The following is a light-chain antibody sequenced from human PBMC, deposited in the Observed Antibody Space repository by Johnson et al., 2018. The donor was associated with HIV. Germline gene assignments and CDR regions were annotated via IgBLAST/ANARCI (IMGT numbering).Light chain of an antibody. J-gene: IGLJ1*01. CDR2: EHN. CDR1: IANIGNNY. CDR3: GTWDSGLSAGV. Sequence: QSALTQPPSVSAAPGQRVTISCSGGIANIGNNYVSWYQQLPGTAPKLLIYEHNKRTSGIPDRFSGSKSGTSATLDISGLQTGDEADYYCGTWDSGLSAGVFGTGTKVTVL. V-gene: IGLV1-51*02.